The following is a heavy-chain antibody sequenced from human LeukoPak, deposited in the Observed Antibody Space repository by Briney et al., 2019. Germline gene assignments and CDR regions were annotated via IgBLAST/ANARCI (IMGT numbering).Heavy chain of an antibody. Sequence: GGSLRLSCAASGFNFNSYGMHWVRQAPGKGLEWVAFIRYDGSKKYYADSVKGRFTISRDNSKNTLYLQMNSLRAEDTAVYYCANRRTTVSYFFDYWGQGTLVTVSS. CDR1: GFNFNSYG. D-gene: IGHD4-17*01. J-gene: IGHJ4*02. CDR3: ANRRTTVSYFFDY. V-gene: IGHV3-30*02. CDR2: IRYDGSKK.